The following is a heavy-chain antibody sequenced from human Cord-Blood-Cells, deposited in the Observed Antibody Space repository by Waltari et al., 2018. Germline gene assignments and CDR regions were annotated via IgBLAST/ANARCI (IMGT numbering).Heavy chain of an antibody. CDR2: INAGNGNT. Sequence: QVQLVQSGAEVKKPGASVKVSCKASGYTFTSYAMHWVRQAPGQRLEWMGWINAGNGNTKYSQKFQGRVTITRDTSASTAYMELSSLRSEDTAVYYCARDKGIAAAGFDYWGQGTLVTVSS. CDR1: GYTFTSYA. V-gene: IGHV1-3*01. D-gene: IGHD6-13*01. J-gene: IGHJ4*02. CDR3: ARDKGIAAAGFDY.